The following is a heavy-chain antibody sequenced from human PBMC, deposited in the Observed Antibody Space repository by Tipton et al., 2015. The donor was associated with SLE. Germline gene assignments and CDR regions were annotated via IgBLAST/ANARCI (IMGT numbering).Heavy chain of an antibody. J-gene: IGHJ3*02. CDR2: ISSSGITT. V-gene: IGHV3-48*01. CDR1: GFTFSSYS. Sequence: SLRLSCAVSGFTFSSYSMDWVRQAQGKGLEWVAYISSSGITTHYADSVKGRFTISEHNAKNTLYLQVNSLRAEDTAICYCARGSGNHAFDIWGQGTMVTVSS. CDR3: ARGSGNHAFDI. D-gene: IGHD3-10*01.